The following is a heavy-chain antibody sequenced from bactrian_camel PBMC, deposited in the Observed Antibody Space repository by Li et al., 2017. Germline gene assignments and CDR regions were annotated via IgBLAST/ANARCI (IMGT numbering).Heavy chain of an antibody. CDR3: ARQCRSCGWPFGY. J-gene: IGHJ6*01. D-gene: IGHD1*01. CDR1: RYSPC. Sequence: HVQLVESGGGSEQAGGSLRLSCVASRYSPCMAWLRQAPGKGLEWVSSIYSDGSNTYYADSVKGRFTISRDNAKNTVYLQMNSLKSEDTALYYCARQCRSCGWPFGYWGQGTQVTVS. CDR2: IYSDGSNT. V-gene: IGHV3S6*01.